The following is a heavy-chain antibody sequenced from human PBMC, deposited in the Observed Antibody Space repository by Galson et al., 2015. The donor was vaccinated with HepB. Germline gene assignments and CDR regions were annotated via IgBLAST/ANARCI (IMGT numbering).Heavy chain of an antibody. Sequence: PALVKPTQTLTLTCSFSGFSLSTRGMCVSWIRQPPGKALEWLALIGWNDDKYYSTSLKTRLTISKDTSKNQVVLTMTNMDPVDTATYYCARFLYGDYVSYFDYWGQGSLVTVSS. J-gene: IGHJ4*02. CDR1: GFSLSTRGMC. CDR2: IGWNDDK. D-gene: IGHD4-17*01. V-gene: IGHV2-70*01. CDR3: ARFLYGDYVSYFDY.